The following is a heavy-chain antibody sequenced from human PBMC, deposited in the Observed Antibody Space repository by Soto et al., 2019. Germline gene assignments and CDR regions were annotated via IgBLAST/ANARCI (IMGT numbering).Heavy chain of an antibody. CDR1: GYPVASFD. CDR2: MNPTGGNT. V-gene: IGHV1-8*01. CDR3: ERRGLVIAYGMDV. J-gene: IGHJ6*02. D-gene: IGHD3-9*01. Sequence: ASVKVSFKASGYPVASFDMKWVRQATGQGLEGMGWMNPTGGNTGYPQKCQVRVTMTRNTSISTAYMELSSLRSEDTAVYYCERRGLVIAYGMDVWGQGTTVTVSS.